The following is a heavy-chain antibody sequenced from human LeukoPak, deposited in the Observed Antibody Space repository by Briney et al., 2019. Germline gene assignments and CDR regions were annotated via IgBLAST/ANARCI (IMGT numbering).Heavy chain of an antibody. CDR1: GFTFSSYG. CDR3: GKGGGGGGTMIVVVSYIDY. Sequence: GGSLRLSCAASGFTFSSYGMSWVRQAPGKGLEWVSAISGSGGSTYYADSVKGRFTISRDNSKNTLYLQMNSLRAEDTAVYYGGKGGGGGGTMIVVVSYIDYWGQGTLVTVSS. J-gene: IGHJ4*02. D-gene: IGHD3-22*01. V-gene: IGHV3-23*01. CDR2: ISGSGGST.